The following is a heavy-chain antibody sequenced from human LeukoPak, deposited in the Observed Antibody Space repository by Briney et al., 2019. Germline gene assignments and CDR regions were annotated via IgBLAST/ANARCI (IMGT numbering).Heavy chain of an antibody. D-gene: IGHD3-22*01. Sequence: PGGSLRLSCAASGFTVSSNYMSWVRQAPGKGLEWVSSINTSGGSTYYTDSVKGRFTISRDNSKNTLYLQMNSLRAEDTAVYYCANERGWLAIFDYWGQGTLVTVSS. CDR3: ANERGWLAIFDY. J-gene: IGHJ4*01. V-gene: IGHV3-23*01. CDR1: GFTVSSNY. CDR2: INTSGGST.